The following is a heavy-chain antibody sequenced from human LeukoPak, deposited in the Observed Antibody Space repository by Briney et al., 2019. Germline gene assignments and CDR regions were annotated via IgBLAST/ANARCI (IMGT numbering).Heavy chain of an antibody. J-gene: IGHJ4*02. CDR2: IWYDGSHD. V-gene: IGHV3-33*06. D-gene: IGHD2-2*01. CDR3: AKEGDYCSSSGCHKRGIDY. Sequence: GTSLRLSCAASGFTFSHYAMHWVRPAPGKGLEWVAVIWYDGSHDTYTDSVKGRFTVSRDNFKNVLHLQMNSLRVEDTAVYYCAKEGDYCSSSGCHKRGIDYWGQGTLVTVSS. CDR1: GFTFSHYA.